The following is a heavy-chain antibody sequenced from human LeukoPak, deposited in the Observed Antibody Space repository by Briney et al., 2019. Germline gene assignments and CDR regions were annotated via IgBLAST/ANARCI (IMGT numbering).Heavy chain of an antibody. Sequence: ASETPSLTCTVSGGSISSGGYYWSWIRQHPGKGLEWIGYIYYSGSTYYNPSLKSRVTISVDTSKNQFSLKLSSVTAADTAVYYCARGGDYYDSSGYQPFDYWGQGTLVTDFS. CDR2: IYYSGST. J-gene: IGHJ4*02. V-gene: IGHV4-31*03. CDR3: ARGGDYYDSSGYQPFDY. D-gene: IGHD3-22*01. CDR1: GGSISSGGYY.